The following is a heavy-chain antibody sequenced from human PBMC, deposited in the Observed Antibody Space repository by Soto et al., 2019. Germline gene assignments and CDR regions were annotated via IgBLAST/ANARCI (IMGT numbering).Heavy chain of an antibody. V-gene: IGHV4-30-2*01. CDR1: GGSISSGGYS. Sequence: QLQLQESGSGLVKPSQTLSLTCAVSGGSISSGGYSWSWIRQPPGKGLEWIGYIYHSGSTYYNPFLKGRVTNSVGRVKNQFALKLSSGTAADTDLYCGARGGGYTFDYWGQGTLVTVSS. J-gene: IGHJ4*02. CDR3: ARGGGYTFDY. D-gene: IGHD3-16*01. CDR2: IYHSGST.